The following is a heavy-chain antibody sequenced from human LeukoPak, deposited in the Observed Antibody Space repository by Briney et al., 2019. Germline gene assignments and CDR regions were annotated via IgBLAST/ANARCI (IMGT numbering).Heavy chain of an antibody. V-gene: IGHV4-34*01. J-gene: IGHJ5*02. D-gene: IGHD3/OR15-3a*01. CDR1: GGSFSGYY. Sequence: SGTLSLTCAVYGGSFSGYYWSWIRQPPGKGLEWIGEINHSGSTNYNPSLKSRVTISVDTSKNQFSLKLSSVTAADTAVYYCARGGHSFDPWGQGTLVTVSS. CDR2: INHSGST. CDR3: ARGGHSFDP.